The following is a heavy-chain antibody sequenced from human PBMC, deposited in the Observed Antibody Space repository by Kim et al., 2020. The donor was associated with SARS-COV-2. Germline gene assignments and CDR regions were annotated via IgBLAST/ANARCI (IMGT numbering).Heavy chain of an antibody. D-gene: IGHD6-19*01. CDR1: GGSISSYY. V-gene: IGHV4-59*13. Sequence: SETLSLTCTVSGGSISSYYWSWIRQPPGKGLEWIGYIYYSGSTNYNPSLKSRVTISVDTSKNQFSLKLSSVTAADTAVYYCARGGRAGQNWFDPWGQGTLVTVSS. CDR2: IYYSGST. J-gene: IGHJ5*02. CDR3: ARGGRAGQNWFDP.